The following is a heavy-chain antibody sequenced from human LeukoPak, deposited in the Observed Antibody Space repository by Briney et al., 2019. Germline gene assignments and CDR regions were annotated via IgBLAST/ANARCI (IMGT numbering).Heavy chain of an antibody. CDR1: GGSISSGSYY. CDR2: IYTSGST. J-gene: IGHJ4*02. CDR3: ARARTIFGVGTEDY. Sequence: SETLSLTCTVSGGSISSGSYYWSWIRQPAGKGLEWIGRIYTSGSTNYNPSLKSRVTISVDTSKNQFSLKLSSVTAADTAVYYCARARTIFGVGTEDYWGQGTLVTVSS. D-gene: IGHD3-3*01. V-gene: IGHV4-61*02.